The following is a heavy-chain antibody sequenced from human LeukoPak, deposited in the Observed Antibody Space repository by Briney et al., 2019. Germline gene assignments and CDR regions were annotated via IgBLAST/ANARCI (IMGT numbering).Heavy chain of an antibody. Sequence: SVKVSCKASGGTFSSYTISWVRQAPGQGLEWMGRIIPVLGIANYAQKFQGRVTITADKSTSTAYMELSSLRSEDTAVYYCARGEESSSWYYYYYYMDVWGKGTTVTVSS. CDR2: IIPVLGIA. J-gene: IGHJ6*03. D-gene: IGHD6-13*01. CDR3: ARGEESSSWYYYYYYMDV. V-gene: IGHV1-69*02. CDR1: GGTFSSYT.